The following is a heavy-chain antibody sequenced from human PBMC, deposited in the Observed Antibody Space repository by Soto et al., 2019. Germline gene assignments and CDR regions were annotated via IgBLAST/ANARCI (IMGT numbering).Heavy chain of an antibody. D-gene: IGHD6-6*01. CDR1: GFTFSNAW. CDR3: TTGGLVPDAFDI. V-gene: IGHV3-15*01. J-gene: IGHJ3*02. CDR2: IKSKTDGGTT. Sequence: EVQLVESGGGLVKPGGSLRLSCAASGFTFSNAWMSWVRQAPGKGLEWVGGIKSKTDGGTTDYAAPVKGRFTISRDDSKNTLYLQMNSLKTEDTAVYYCTTGGLVPDAFDIWGQGTMVTVSS.